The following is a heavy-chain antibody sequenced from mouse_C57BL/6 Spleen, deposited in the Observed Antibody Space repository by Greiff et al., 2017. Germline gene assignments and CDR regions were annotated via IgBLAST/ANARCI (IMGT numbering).Heavy chain of an antibody. CDR1: GFSLTSYA. Sequence: VKLVESGPGLVAPSQSLSITCTVSGFSLTSYAISWVRQPPGKGLAWLGVIWTGGGTNYNSALKSRLSISKDNSKSQVFLKMNSLPTDDTARYYCARDYDYDEVWIAYWGQGTLVTVSA. V-gene: IGHV2-9-1*01. CDR2: IWTGGGT. CDR3: ARDYDYDEVWIAY. J-gene: IGHJ3*01. D-gene: IGHD2-4*01.